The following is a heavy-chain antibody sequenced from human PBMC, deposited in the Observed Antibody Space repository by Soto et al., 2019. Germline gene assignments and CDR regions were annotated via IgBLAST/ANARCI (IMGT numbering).Heavy chain of an antibody. Sequence: PSETLSLTCTVSGGSISSSSYYWGWIRQPPGKGLEWIGSIYYSGSTYYNPSLKSRVTISVDTSKNQFSLKLSSVTAADTAVYYCARNPHPGIAVAGSGAFDIWGQGTMVTVSS. D-gene: IGHD6-19*01. CDR2: IYYSGST. V-gene: IGHV4-39*01. CDR1: GGSISSSSYY. J-gene: IGHJ3*02. CDR3: ARNPHPGIAVAGSGAFDI.